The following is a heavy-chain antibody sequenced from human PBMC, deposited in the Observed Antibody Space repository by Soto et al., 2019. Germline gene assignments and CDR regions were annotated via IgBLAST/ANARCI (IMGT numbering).Heavy chain of an antibody. J-gene: IGHJ5*02. CDR2: IYYSGST. V-gene: IGHV4-39*01. CDR3: ATEPGYSSSSGWFDP. Sequence: SETLSLTCTVSGGSISSISYYWGWIRQPPGKGLEWIGSIYYSGSTYYNPSLKSRVTISVDTSKNQFSLKLSSVTAADTAVYYCATEPGYSSSSGWFDPWGQGTLVTVSS. D-gene: IGHD6-13*01. CDR1: GGSISSISYY.